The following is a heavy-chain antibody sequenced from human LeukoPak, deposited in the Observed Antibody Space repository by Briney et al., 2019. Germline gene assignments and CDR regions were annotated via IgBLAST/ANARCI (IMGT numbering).Heavy chain of an antibody. D-gene: IGHD2-15*01. V-gene: IGHV3-21*01. CDR3: ARDDYCSGGSCRFAYNWFDP. J-gene: IGHJ5*02. CDR1: GFTFSSYS. Sequence: GGSLRLSCAASGFTFSSYSMNWVRRAPGKGLEWVSSISSSSSYIYYADSVKGRFTISRDNAKNSLYLQMNSLRAEDTAVYYCARDDYCSGGSCRFAYNWFDPWGQGTLVTVSS. CDR2: ISSSSSYI.